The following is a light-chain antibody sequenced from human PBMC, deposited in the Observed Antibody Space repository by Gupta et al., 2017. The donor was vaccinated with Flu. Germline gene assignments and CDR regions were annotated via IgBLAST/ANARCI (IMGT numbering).Light chain of an antibody. Sequence: DIQMTQSPSTLSASVGDRVTITCRASPSITIWLAWYQQIPGKAPKLLVYRASSLDSGVPSTFSGSGSGTEFTLTISSLQPDDFATYYCQQYNIYPWTFGQGTKVEIK. V-gene: IGKV1-5*03. J-gene: IGKJ1*01. CDR3: QQYNIYPWT. CDR1: PSITIW. CDR2: RAS.